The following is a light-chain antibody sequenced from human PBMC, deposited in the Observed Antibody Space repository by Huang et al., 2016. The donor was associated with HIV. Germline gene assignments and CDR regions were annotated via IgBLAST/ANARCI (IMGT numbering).Light chain of an antibody. CDR2: VAS. V-gene: IGKV2-28*01. Sequence: DIVMTQSPLSLSVTPGEPASISCRSSQRLLHSNGYKYLDWYLQKPGQSPKLRNYVASKRASGVPDRFSGGGAGTSFTLKISRVEAEYVGIYCCMQVLQTPRTFGQGTKVEI. CDR1: QRLLHSNGYKY. J-gene: IGKJ1*01. CDR3: MQVLQTPRT.